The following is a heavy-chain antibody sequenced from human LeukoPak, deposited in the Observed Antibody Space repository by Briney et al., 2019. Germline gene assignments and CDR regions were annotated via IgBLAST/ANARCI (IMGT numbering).Heavy chain of an antibody. D-gene: IGHD3-22*01. CDR2: IYYSGST. Sequence: SETLSRTCTVSGGSISSGGYYWSWIRQHPGKGLEWIGYIYYSGSTYYNPSLKSRVTISVDTSKNQFSLKLSSVTAADTAVYYCASITSDSSGLYYFDYWGQGTLVTVSS. CDR3: ASITSDSSGLYYFDY. J-gene: IGHJ4*02. CDR1: GGSISSGGYY. V-gene: IGHV4-31*03.